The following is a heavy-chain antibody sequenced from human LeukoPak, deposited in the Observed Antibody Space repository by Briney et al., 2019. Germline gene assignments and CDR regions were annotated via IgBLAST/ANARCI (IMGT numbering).Heavy chain of an antibody. V-gene: IGHV3-23*01. CDR1: GFTFSSYA. CDR3: AKDPGALLWFGELLEYFQH. Sequence: GGSLRLSCAASGFTFSSYAMSWVRQAPGKGLEWVSAISGSGGSTYYADSVKGRFTISRDNSKNTLYLQMNSLRAEDTAVYYCAKDPGALLWFGELLEYFQHWGQSTLVTVSS. J-gene: IGHJ1*01. CDR2: ISGSGGST. D-gene: IGHD3-10*01.